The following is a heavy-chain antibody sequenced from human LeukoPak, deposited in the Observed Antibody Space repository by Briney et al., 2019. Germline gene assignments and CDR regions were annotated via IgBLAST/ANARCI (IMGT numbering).Heavy chain of an antibody. CDR3: ARDRPPHSSSWLFDY. CDR2: INPNSGGT. J-gene: IGHJ4*02. D-gene: IGHD6-13*01. V-gene: IGHV1-2*02. CDR1: GYTFTGYY. Sequence: ASVKVSRKASGYTFTGYYMHWVRQAPGQGLEWMGWINPNSGGTNYAQKFQGRVTMTRDTSISTAYMELSRLRSDDTAVYYCARDRPPHSSSWLFDYWGQGTLVTVSS.